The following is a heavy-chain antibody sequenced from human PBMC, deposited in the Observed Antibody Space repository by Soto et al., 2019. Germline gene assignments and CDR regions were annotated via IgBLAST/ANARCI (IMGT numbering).Heavy chain of an antibody. CDR2: ISATGGST. CDR1: GFTFSSYT. CDR3: AKGFIRDCGGDCTVDT. D-gene: IGHD2-21*02. Sequence: EVQLLESGGGLVQPGGSLRLSCAASGFTFSSYTMSWVRQAPGKGLEWVSGISATGGSTYYADSVKGRFTFSRDNSKNTLYLQMNSLRAEDTAVYDCAKGFIRDCGGDCTVDTWGQGTLVTVSS. J-gene: IGHJ5*02. V-gene: IGHV3-23*01.